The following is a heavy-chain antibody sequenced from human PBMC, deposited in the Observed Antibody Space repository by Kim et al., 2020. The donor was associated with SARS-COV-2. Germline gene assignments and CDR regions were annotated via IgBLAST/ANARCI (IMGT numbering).Heavy chain of an antibody. D-gene: IGHD4-17*01. J-gene: IGHJ4*02. CDR3: ARDRNDYGEEFCY. CDR1: GFSFSSYS. V-gene: IGHV3-21*01. Sequence: GGSLRLSCAASGFSFSSYSMNWVRQAPGKGLEWVSSISSSSSYIYFADSVKGRFTISRDNAKNSLYLQMNSLRAEDTAVYYCARDRNDYGEEFCYWGQGTLVTVSS. CDR2: ISSSSSYI.